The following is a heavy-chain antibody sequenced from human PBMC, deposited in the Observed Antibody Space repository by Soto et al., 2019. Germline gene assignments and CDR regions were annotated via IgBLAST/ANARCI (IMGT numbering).Heavy chain of an antibody. Sequence: GGSLRLSCAASGFTFDDYTMHWVRQAPGKGLEWVSFISWDGGSTYYADSVKGRFTISRDNSKNSLYLQMNSLRTEDTALYYCAAGSSSLRGGFDYWGQGTLVTVSS. D-gene: IGHD6-6*01. CDR1: GFTFDDYT. CDR3: AAGSSSLRGGFDY. J-gene: IGHJ4*02. CDR2: ISWDGGST. V-gene: IGHV3-43*01.